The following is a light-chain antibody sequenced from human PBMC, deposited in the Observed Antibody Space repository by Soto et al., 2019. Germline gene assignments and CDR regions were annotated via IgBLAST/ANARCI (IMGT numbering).Light chain of an antibody. V-gene: IGKV1-39*01. CDR1: QSISNF. CDR2: AAS. J-gene: IGKJ1*01. CDR3: QQSYSVPLWT. Sequence: DIQMTQSPSSLSASVGDRVTITCRPSQSISNFLNWYQQKPGKAPNLLIYAASSLQSGVPSRFSGSGSGTDFTLTISNLEPEDFATYYCQQSYSVPLWTFGQGTKVDIK.